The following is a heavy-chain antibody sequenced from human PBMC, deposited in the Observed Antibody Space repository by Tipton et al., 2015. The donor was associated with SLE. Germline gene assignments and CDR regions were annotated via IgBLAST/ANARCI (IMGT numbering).Heavy chain of an antibody. V-gene: IGHV4-34*01. Sequence: TLSLTCAVYGGSFSGYYWSWIRQPPGKGLEWIGEINHSGSTNYNPSLKSRVTISVDTSKNQFSLKLSSVTAADTAVYYCAIHASSSDYWGQGTLVTVSS. CDR2: INHSGST. J-gene: IGHJ4*02. CDR3: AIHASSSDY. CDR1: GGSFSGYY. D-gene: IGHD6-6*01.